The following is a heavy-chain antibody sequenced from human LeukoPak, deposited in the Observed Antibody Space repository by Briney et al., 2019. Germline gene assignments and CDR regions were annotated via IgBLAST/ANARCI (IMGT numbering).Heavy chain of an antibody. CDR2: IYSAGSI. Sequence: GRSLRLSCAASGFTVNSHYMSWVRQAPGKGLEWVSVIYSAGSIDYADSVKGRFTISRDNSKNTLYLQMNSLRAEDTAVYYCARAGDHGAFHIWGQGTLVTVSP. CDR3: ARAGDHGAFHI. D-gene: IGHD4-17*01. J-gene: IGHJ3*02. V-gene: IGHV3-66*01. CDR1: GFTVNSHY.